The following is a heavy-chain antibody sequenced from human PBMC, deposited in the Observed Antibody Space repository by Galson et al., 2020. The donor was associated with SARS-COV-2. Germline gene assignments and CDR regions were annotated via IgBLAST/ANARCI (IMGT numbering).Heavy chain of an antibody. CDR2: ITTKRSGGTP. Sequence: PGGSLRLSCTASGFTFGDYGMSWFRQAPGMGLEWIGFITTKRSGGTPDYAASVEGRFSISRDDSKSIVYLQVDSLKTEDTAVYYCTRGGSGYKYDFWGQGALVTVSS. CDR3: TRGGSGYKYDF. CDR1: GFTFGDYG. V-gene: IGHV3-49*03. J-gene: IGHJ4*02. D-gene: IGHD2-2*02.